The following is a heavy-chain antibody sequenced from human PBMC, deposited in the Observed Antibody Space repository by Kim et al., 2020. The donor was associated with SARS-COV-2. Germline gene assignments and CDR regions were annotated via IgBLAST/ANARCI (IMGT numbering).Heavy chain of an antibody. D-gene: IGHD6-13*01. CDR2: TYYRSKWYN. J-gene: IGHJ6*02. Sequence: SQTLSLTCAISGDSVSSNSAAWNWIRQSPSRGLEWLGRTYYRSKWYNDYAVSVKSRITINPDTSKNQFSLQLNSVTPEDTAVYYCARVDSSSWYGDYYYGMDVWGQGTTVTVSS. V-gene: IGHV6-1*01. CDR1: GDSVSSNSAA. CDR3: ARVDSSSWYGDYYYGMDV.